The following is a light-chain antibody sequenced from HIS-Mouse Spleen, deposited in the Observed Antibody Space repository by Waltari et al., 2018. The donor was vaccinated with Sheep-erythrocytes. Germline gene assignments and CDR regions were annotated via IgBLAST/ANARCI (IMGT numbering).Light chain of an antibody. V-gene: IGLV3-21*03. CDR3: QVWDSSSDHVV. CDR1: NIGSKS. Sequence: SYVLTQPPSVSVAPGKTARITCGGNNIGSKSVHWYQQKPGQATVLVVYDDSDRASVIPERFSGSNSGNTATLTISRVEAGDEADYYCQVWDSSSDHVVFGGGTKLTVL. J-gene: IGLJ2*01. CDR2: DDS.